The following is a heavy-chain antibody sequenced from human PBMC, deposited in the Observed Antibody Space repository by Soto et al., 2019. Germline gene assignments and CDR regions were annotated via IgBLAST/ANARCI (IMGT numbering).Heavy chain of an antibody. CDR1: GFTFSSYA. D-gene: IGHD3-22*01. Sequence: GGSLRLSCAASGFTFSSYAMHWVRRAPGKGLEWVAVISYDGSNKYYADSVKGRFTISRDNSKNTLYLQMNSLRAEDTAVYYCARDTPYYYDSSGYYQALDYWGQGTLVTVSS. V-gene: IGHV3-30-3*01. J-gene: IGHJ4*02. CDR3: ARDTPYYYDSSGYYQALDY. CDR2: ISYDGSNK.